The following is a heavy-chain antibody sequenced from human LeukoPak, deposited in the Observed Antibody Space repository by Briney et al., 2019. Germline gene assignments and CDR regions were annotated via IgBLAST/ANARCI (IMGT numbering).Heavy chain of an antibody. Sequence: GGSLRLSCAASGFTFSSYAMSWVRQAPGKGLEWVSAISGSGGSTYYADSVKGRFTISRDNSKNTLYLQMNSLRAEDTAVYYCAKVPSVHPGGIYYFDYWGQGTLVTVSS. CDR3: AKVPSVHPGGIYYFDY. CDR1: GFTFSSYA. V-gene: IGHV3-23*01. D-gene: IGHD1-1*01. J-gene: IGHJ4*02. CDR2: ISGSGGST.